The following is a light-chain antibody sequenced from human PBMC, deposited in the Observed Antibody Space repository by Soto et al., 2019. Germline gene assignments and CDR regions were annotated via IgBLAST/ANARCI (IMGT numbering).Light chain of an antibody. CDR1: QSISSW. V-gene: IGKV1-5*01. CDR2: DAS. Sequence: DIQMTQSPSTLSAYAGDRVTITCRASQSISSWLAWYQQKPGKAPKLLIYDASSLESGVPSRFSGSGSGTEFTLTISSLQPDDFATYYCQQYNSYSQGTFGQGTKVDIK. J-gene: IGKJ1*01. CDR3: QQYNSYSQGT.